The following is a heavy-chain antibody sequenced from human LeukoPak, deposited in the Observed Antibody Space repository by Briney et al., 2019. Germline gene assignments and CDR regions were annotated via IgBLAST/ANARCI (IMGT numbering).Heavy chain of an antibody. D-gene: IGHD3-22*01. CDR2: ISSSTSTI. Sequence: GGSLRLSCAASGFTFSSYSMNWVRQAPGKGLEWVSYISSSTSTIYYADSVKGRFTISRDNAKNSLYLQMNSLRAEDTAVYYCAKSSSSYYDTSGYLDYWGQGTLVTVSS. V-gene: IGHV3-48*01. CDR1: GFTFSSYS. J-gene: IGHJ4*02. CDR3: AKSSSSYYDTSGYLDY.